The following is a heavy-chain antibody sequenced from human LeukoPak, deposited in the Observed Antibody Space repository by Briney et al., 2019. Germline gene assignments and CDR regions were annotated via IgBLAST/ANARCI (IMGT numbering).Heavy chain of an antibody. CDR1: GGSISSYY. CDR2: IYYSGST. J-gene: IGHJ4*02. D-gene: IGHD2/OR15-2a*01. Sequence: SETLSLTCTVSGGSISSYYWSWIRQPPGKGLEWIGYIYYSGSTNYNPSLKSRVTISVDTSKTHFSLNLNSVTAADTAVYFCARDGLSRPFTIWGQGTLVTVSS. V-gene: IGHV4-59*12. CDR3: ARDGLSRPFTI.